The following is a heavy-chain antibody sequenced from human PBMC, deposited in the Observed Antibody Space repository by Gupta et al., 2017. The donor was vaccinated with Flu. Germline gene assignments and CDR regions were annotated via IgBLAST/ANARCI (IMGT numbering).Heavy chain of an antibody. D-gene: IGHD3-22*01. CDR3: ARLHYDSSGYYIFDY. CDR1: RGPIRRRTYY. CDR2: IDNSGST. J-gene: IGHJ4*02. V-gene: IGHV4-39*01. Sequence: LQLQESGPGLAKPSETLSLPCTVSRGPIRRRTYYWGWIRQTPGKGLEWLGSIDNSGSTYYNPSLKSRGSISVDTSKNQFSRKLSSVTAADTAVYYFARLHYDSSGYYIFDYWGQGTLVTVSS.